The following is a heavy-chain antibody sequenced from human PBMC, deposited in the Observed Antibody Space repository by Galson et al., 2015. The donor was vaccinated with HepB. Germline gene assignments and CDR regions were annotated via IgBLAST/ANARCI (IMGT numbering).Heavy chain of an antibody. D-gene: IGHD1-1*01. Sequence: SVKVSCKASGYTFTDSYINWLRQAPGQGLEWMGWINPNSGDTNYAQKFQGRVTMTRDTSISTAYMELSTLRSDDTAVYYCARDRWGYNLLSPYWGQGTLVTVSA. CDR3: ARDRWGYNLLSPY. J-gene: IGHJ4*02. CDR1: GYTFTDSY. CDR2: INPNSGDT. V-gene: IGHV1-2*02.